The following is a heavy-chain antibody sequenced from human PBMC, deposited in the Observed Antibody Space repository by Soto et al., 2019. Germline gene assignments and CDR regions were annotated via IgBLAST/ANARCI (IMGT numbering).Heavy chain of an antibody. D-gene: IGHD6-13*01. CDR3: AKARAAGTWSYYGMDV. CDR2: ISGSGGST. J-gene: IGHJ6*02. CDR1: GFTFSSYA. Sequence: EVQLLESGGGLVQPGGSVRLSCAASGFTFSSYAMSWVRQAPGKGLEWVSAISGSGGSTYYADSVKGRFTISRDNSKNTLYLQMNSLRAEDTAVYYCAKARAAGTWSYYGMDVWGQGTTVTVSS. V-gene: IGHV3-23*01.